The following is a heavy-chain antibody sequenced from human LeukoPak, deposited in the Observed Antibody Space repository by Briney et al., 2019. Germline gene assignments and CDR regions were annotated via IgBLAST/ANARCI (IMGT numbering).Heavy chain of an antibody. CDR3: VRARPADYGEYDGVLDY. D-gene: IGHD4-17*01. Sequence: GGSLTLSCLPSGFTFSFHSMKWVGPAPGRGLEWVSSVSRGSTYNYYAGSVKGGSTLARDDANNSLYLEMNSLRGEDTAVYCCVRARPADYGEYDGVLDYWGQGTLVTVSS. V-gene: IGHV3-21*01. CDR2: VSRGSTYN. CDR1: GFTFSFHS. J-gene: IGHJ4*02.